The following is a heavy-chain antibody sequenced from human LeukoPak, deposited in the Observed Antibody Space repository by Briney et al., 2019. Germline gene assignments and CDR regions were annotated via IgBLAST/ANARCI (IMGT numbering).Heavy chain of an antibody. V-gene: IGHV3-49*03. D-gene: IGHD4-17*01. J-gene: IGHJ4*02. CDR2: IRSKTYGGTT. Sequence: GGSLRLSCTASGFTFGDYTLSWFRQAPGKGLEWVGFIRSKTYGGTTEYAASVKGRFTISRDDSKSIAYLQMNSLKTEDTAVYYCTRHDYGDYVLDFDYWGQGTLVTVSS. CDR1: GFTFGDYT. CDR3: TRHDYGDYVLDFDY.